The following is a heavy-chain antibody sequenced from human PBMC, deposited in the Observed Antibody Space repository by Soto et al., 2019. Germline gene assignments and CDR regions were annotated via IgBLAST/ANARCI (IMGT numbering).Heavy chain of an antibody. J-gene: IGHJ4*02. Sequence: SETLSLTCTVSGGSISSSSYYWGWIRQPPGKGLEWIGSIYYSGSTYYNPSLKSRVTISVDTSKNQFSLKLSSVTAADTAVYYCARHTKGGTVTTFLDYWGQGTLVTVSS. D-gene: IGHD4-17*01. CDR1: GGSISSSSYY. V-gene: IGHV4-39*01. CDR2: IYYSGST. CDR3: ARHTKGGTVTTFLDY.